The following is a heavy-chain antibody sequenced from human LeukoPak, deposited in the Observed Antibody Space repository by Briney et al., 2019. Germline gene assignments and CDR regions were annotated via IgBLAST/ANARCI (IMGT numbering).Heavy chain of an antibody. Sequence: GGSLRLSCVASGFTFSRYAMHWVRQAPGKGLEYVSAISSSGGSTYYADSVKGRFTISRDNSKDTLYLQMSSLRAEDTTVYYCVKSAGFDWLSPLDAFDIWGQGTMVTVSS. D-gene: IGHD3-9*01. J-gene: IGHJ3*02. CDR1: GFTFSRYA. V-gene: IGHV3-64D*06. CDR2: ISSSGGST. CDR3: VKSAGFDWLSPLDAFDI.